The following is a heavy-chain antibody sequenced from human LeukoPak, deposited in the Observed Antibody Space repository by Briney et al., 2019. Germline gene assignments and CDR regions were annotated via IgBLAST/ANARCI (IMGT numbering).Heavy chain of an antibody. CDR3: ARLAYSYGFTYYYYGMDV. J-gene: IGHJ6*02. D-gene: IGHD5-18*01. CDR1: GGSISSYY. Sequence: SETLSLTCTVSGGSISSYYWSWIRQPPGKGLEWIGYIYYSGSTNYNPSLKSRVTISVDTSKNQFSLKLSSVTAADTAVYYCARLAYSYGFTYYYYGMDVWGQGTTVTVSS. V-gene: IGHV4-59*08. CDR2: IYYSGST.